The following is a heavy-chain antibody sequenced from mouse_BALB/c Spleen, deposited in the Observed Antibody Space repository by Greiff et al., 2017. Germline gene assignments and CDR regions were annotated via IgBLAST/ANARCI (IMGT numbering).Heavy chain of an antibody. Sequence: QVQLQQPGAELVKPGAPVKLSCKASGYTFTSYWMNWVKQRPGRGLEWIGRIDPSDSETHYNQKFKDKATLTVDKSSSTAYIQLSSLTSEDSAVYYCARRGYGSSYYFDYWGQGTTLTVSS. J-gene: IGHJ2*01. CDR3: ARRGYGSSYYFDY. CDR2: IDPSDSET. V-gene: IGHV1-69*02. D-gene: IGHD1-1*01. CDR1: GYTFTSYW.